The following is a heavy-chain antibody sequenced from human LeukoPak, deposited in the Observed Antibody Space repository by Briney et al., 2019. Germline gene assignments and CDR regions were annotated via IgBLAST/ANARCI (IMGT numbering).Heavy chain of an antibody. CDR3: ARVAPYSSSSSKIDY. CDR2: ISAYNGNT. D-gene: IGHD6-6*01. CDR1: GYTFTSYG. Sequence: ASVKVSCKASGYTFTSYGISWVRQAPGQGLERMGWISAYNGNTNYAQKLQGRVTMTTDTSTSTAYMELRSLRSDDTAVYYCARVAPYSSSSSKIDYWGQGTLVTVSS. J-gene: IGHJ4*02. V-gene: IGHV1-18*01.